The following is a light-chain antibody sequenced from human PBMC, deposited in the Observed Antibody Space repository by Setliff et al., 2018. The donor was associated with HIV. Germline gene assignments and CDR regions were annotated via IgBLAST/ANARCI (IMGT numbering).Light chain of an antibody. CDR2: ELS. Sequence: QSALTQPPSASGSPGQSVAISCTGTSSDIGSHNHVSWYQQYPGKAPKLMIYELSQRPSGVPDRFSGSKSGNTASLTVSGLQAEDEADYYCDSYAGDGVHDIYVFGTGTKATVL. V-gene: IGLV2-8*01. CDR3: DSYAGDGVHDIYV. CDR1: SSDIGSHNH. J-gene: IGLJ1*01.